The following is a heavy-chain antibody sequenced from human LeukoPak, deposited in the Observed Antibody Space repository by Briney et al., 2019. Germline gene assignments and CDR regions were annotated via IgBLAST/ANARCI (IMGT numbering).Heavy chain of an antibody. Sequence: SVEVSCKASGGTFSSYAISWVRQAPGQGLEWMGGIIPIFGTANYAQKFQGRVTITADESTSTAYMELSSLRSEDTAVYYCATMTTVPTFDYWGQGTLVTVSS. CDR3: ATMTTVPTFDY. CDR2: IIPIFGTA. CDR1: GGTFSSYA. D-gene: IGHD4-17*01. V-gene: IGHV1-69*13. J-gene: IGHJ4*02.